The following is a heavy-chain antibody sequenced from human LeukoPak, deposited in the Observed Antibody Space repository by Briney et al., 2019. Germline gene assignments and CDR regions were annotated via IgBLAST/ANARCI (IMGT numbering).Heavy chain of an antibody. CDR1: GFTFSDYC. CDR3: ARDLRVTNWFDP. D-gene: IGHD2-21*02. CDR2: INTDGRST. J-gene: IGHJ5*02. V-gene: IGHV3-74*01. Sequence: SGGPLRLSCAASGFTFSDYCMHWVRQTPGKGLVWVSRINTDGRSTNYADSVKGRFTISRDNAQNTLYLQMNSLRAEDTAVYYCARDLRVTNWFDPWGQGTPVTVSS.